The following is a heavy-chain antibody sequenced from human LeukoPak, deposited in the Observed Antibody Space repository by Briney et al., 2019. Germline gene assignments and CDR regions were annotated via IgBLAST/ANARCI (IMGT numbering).Heavy chain of an antibody. V-gene: IGHV4-34*01. CDR2: INHSGST. D-gene: IGHD2-2*01. Sequence: PSETLSLTCAVYGGSFSGYYWSWIRQPPGKGLEWIGEINHSGSTNYNPSLESRVTISVDTSKNQFSLKLSSVTAADTAVYYCARVGEGYCSSTSCYAGYYYYGMDVWGKGTTVTVSS. CDR3: ARVGEGYCSSTSCYAGYYYYGMDV. J-gene: IGHJ6*04. CDR1: GGSFSGYY.